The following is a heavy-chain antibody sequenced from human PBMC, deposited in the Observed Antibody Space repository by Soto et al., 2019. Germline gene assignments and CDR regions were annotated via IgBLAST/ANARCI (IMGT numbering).Heavy chain of an antibody. CDR2: INHSGST. CDR1: GGSFSGYY. V-gene: IGHV4-34*01. D-gene: IGHD6-25*01. Sequence: SETLSLTCAVYGGSFSGYYWSWIRQPPGKGLEWIGEINHSGSTNYNPSLKSRVTISVDTSKNQFSLKLSSVTAGDTAVYYCGRGAHFRYSSGGTGLKYTGSAPGAQGTLVPVSP. CDR3: GRGAHFRYSSGGTGLKYTGSAP. J-gene: IGHJ5*02.